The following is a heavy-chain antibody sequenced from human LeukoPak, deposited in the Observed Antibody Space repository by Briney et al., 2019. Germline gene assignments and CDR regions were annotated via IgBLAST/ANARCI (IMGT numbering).Heavy chain of an antibody. D-gene: IGHD3-22*01. CDR1: GGSISSYY. J-gene: IGHJ4*02. Sequence: SETLSLTCTVSGGSISSYYWSWIRQSPGKGLECIGYIHYTGSTNYNPSLKSRVTISVDTSKNQFSLKLSSVTAADTAVYYCARVGDYYDSSGYYNSPLLFDYWGQGTLVTVSS. CDR3: ARVGDYYDSSGYYNSPLLFDY. CDR2: IHYTGST. V-gene: IGHV4-59*01.